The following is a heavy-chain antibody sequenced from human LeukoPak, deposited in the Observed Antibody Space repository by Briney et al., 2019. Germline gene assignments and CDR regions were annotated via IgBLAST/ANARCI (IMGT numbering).Heavy chain of an antibody. V-gene: IGHV3-7*01. Sequence: GGSLRLSCAASGFTFSSYWMTWVRQAPGKGLEWVANIKKDGSEKFYVDSVKGRFTISRDNPKNSLCLQMSSLRAEDTAVYYCARVGDYYGSIGSDYWGQGTLVTVSS. D-gene: IGHD3-10*01. CDR1: GFTFSSYW. CDR3: ARVGDYYGSIGSDY. J-gene: IGHJ4*02. CDR2: IKKDGSEK.